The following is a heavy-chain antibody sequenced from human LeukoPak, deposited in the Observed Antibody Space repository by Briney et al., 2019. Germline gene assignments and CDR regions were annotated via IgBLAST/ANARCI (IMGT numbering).Heavy chain of an antibody. V-gene: IGHV4-31*03. Sequence: SETLSLTCTVSGGSISSGGYYWSWIRQHPGKGLAWIGYIYYSGSTYYNPSLKSRVTISVDTSKNQFSLKLSSVTAADTAVYYCARDGEMAANWFDPWGQGTLVTVSS. J-gene: IGHJ5*02. D-gene: IGHD5-24*01. CDR1: GGSISSGGYY. CDR3: ARDGEMAANWFDP. CDR2: IYYSGST.